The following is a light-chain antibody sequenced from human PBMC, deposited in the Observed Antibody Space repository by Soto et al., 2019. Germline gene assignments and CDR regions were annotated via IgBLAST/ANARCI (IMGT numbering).Light chain of an antibody. J-gene: IGKJ1*01. CDR3: QQNYNTLWT. CDR1: QSISMN. CDR2: AAS. V-gene: IGKV1-39*01. Sequence: DIQMTQSPSSLSASVGDRVAITCRASQSISMNLCWYQQKPGKAPKLLIYAASTLENGVPPRFSGSGSEADFTLTITSLQPEDFATYYCQQNYNTLWTFGQGTKVEI.